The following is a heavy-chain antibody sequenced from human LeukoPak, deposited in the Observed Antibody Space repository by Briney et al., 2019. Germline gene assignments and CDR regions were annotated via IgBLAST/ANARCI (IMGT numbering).Heavy chain of an antibody. CDR3: ARDRGDGDAFDI. D-gene: IGHD2-21*01. Sequence: GGSLRLSCAASGFTVSSNYMSWVRQAPGKGLEWVSVIYSGGSTYYADSVKGRFTISRDNAKNSLYLQMNSLRAEDTAVYYCARDRGDGDAFDIWGQGTMVTVSS. J-gene: IGHJ3*02. CDR2: IYSGGST. CDR1: GFTVSSNY. V-gene: IGHV3-66*01.